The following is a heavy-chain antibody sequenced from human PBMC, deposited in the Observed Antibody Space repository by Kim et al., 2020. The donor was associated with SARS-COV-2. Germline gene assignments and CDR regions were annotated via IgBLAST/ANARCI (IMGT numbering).Heavy chain of an antibody. CDR2: VHYSGST. V-gene: IGHV4-4*02. J-gene: IGHJ3*01. CDR1: GDSIRSDHW. CDR3: ARTREPLSSRGIDF. Sequence: SETLSLTCAVSGDSIRSDHWWTWVRQPPGKGLEWIGEVHYSGSTVYNPALKSRVSMSADKSRNQFSLTLTSVTAADTAVYFCARTREPLSSRGIDFWGHGTMVTVSS. D-gene: IGHD1-26*01.